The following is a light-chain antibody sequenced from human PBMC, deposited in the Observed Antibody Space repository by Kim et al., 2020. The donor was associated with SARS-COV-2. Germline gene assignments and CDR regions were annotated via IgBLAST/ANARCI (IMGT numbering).Light chain of an antibody. J-gene: IGLJ3*02. V-gene: IGLV3-21*04. Sequence: QGKTARMTCGGNNIGSKSVHWYQQKPGQAPVLVIYYDSDRPSGIPERFSGSNSGNTATLTISRVEAGDEADYYCQVWDSSSDHWVFGGGTQLTVL. CDR3: QVWDSSSDHWV. CDR1: NIGSKS. CDR2: YDS.